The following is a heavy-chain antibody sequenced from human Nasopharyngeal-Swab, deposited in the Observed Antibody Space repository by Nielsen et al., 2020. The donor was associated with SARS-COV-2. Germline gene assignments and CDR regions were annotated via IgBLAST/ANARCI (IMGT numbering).Heavy chain of an antibody. D-gene: IGHD3-10*01. CDR3: AKHIGVV. V-gene: IGHV3-30*18. J-gene: IGHJ6*04. CDR2: ISYDGSNK. Sequence: WIRQPPGKGLEWVAVISYDGSNKYYADSVKGRFTISRDNSKNTLYLQMNSLRAEDTAVYYCAKHIGVVWGKGTTVTVSS.